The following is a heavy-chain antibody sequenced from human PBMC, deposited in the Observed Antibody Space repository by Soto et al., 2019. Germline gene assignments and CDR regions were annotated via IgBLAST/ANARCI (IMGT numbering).Heavy chain of an antibody. CDR3: ARGGRFGVVAARGFDP. Sequence: QLQLQESGSGLVKPSQTLSLTCAVSGGSISSGGYSWSWIRQPPGKGLEWIGYIYHSGSTYYNPSLKSRVTISVDRSKNQFSLKLSSVTAADTAVYYCARGGRFGVVAARGFDPWGQGTLVTVSS. D-gene: IGHD2-15*01. V-gene: IGHV4-30-2*01. CDR1: GGSISSGGYS. CDR2: IYHSGST. J-gene: IGHJ5*02.